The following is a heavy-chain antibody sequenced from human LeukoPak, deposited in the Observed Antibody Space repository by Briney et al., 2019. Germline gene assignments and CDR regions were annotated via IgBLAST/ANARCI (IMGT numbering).Heavy chain of an antibody. Sequence: SETLSLTCTVSGGSISSSSYSWGWIRQPPGKGLEWIGSIYYSGSTYYNPSLKSRVTISVDTSKNQFSLKLSSVTAADTAVYYCARRVRKRGIAVAGSPGWFDPWGQGTLVTVSS. CDR3: ARRVRKRGIAVAGSPGWFDP. CDR1: GGSISSSSYS. D-gene: IGHD6-19*01. CDR2: IYYSGST. V-gene: IGHV4-39*01. J-gene: IGHJ5*02.